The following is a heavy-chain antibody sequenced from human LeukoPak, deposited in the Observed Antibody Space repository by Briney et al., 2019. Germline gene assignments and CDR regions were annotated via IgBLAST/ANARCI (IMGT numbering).Heavy chain of an antibody. CDR2: IRYDESDK. CDR1: GFTFSHYG. CDR3: ARATVTTYYYYYMDV. Sequence: GGSLRLSCATSGFTFSHYGMHWVRQAPGRGLDWVAHIRYDESDKYYADSVKGRFTISRDNAKNTLYLQMNSLRAEDTAVYYCARATVTTYYYYYMDVWGKGTTVTVSS. J-gene: IGHJ6*03. V-gene: IGHV3-30*02. D-gene: IGHD4-11*01.